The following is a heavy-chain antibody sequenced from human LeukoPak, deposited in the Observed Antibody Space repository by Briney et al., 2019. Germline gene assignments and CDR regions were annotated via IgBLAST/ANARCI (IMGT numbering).Heavy chain of an antibody. Sequence: GGSLRLSCAASGFTFSSSWMHWVRQAPGKGLVWVSRITRDGSSTTYADSVKGRFTTSRDSAKNTLYLQMDSLRDDDTAVYYCARDPGYESWSPFWGGMDVWGNGTTVIVSS. CDR3: ARDPGYESWSPFWGGMDV. CDR2: ITRDGSST. V-gene: IGHV3-74*01. J-gene: IGHJ6*04. D-gene: IGHD3-16*01. CDR1: GFTFSSSW.